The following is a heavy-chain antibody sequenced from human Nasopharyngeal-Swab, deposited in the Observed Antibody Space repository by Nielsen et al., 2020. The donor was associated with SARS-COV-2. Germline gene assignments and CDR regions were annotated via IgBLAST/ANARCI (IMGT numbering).Heavy chain of an antibody. CDR2: VSHSGSI. V-gene: IGHV4-4*02. CDR3: ARGDLVVVPSPILGLGPFFYYFYLDV. CDR1: GGSVSSNDW. Sequence: SETLSLTCAVSGGSVSSNDWWTWVRQSPGKGLEWIGEVSHSGSINYNPLLKSRVTLSMDKSKRQFSLRLTSVSAADTAVYFCARGDLVVVPSPILGLGPFFYYFYLDVWGKGTTVIVSS. D-gene: IGHD2-2*01. J-gene: IGHJ6*03.